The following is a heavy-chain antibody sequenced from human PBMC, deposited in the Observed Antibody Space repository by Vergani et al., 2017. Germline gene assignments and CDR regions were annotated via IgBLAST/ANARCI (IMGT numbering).Heavy chain of an antibody. CDR1: GFPFDDYA. CDR3: AGGVWELLDY. D-gene: IGHD1-26*01. V-gene: IGHV3-9*01. CDR2: ISWNSGSI. J-gene: IGHJ4*02. Sequence: EVQLVESGGGLVQPGRSLRLSCAASGFPFDDYAMHWVRQAPGKGLEWVSGISWNSGSIGYADSVKGRFTISRDNAKNSLYLQMNSLRAEDTAVYYCAGGVWELLDYWGQGTLVTVSS.